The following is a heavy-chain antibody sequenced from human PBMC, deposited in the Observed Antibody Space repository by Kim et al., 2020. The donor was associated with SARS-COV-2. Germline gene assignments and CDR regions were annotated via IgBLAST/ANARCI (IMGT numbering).Heavy chain of an antibody. CDR2: ITYDGTGK. CDR1: GFTFGHYG. V-gene: IGHV3-30*18. CDR3: AKNGDEDDHNPFDY. Sequence: GGSLRLSCVGSGFTFGHYGMHWVRQAPGKGLEWLTGITYDGTGKTYADSVQGRFSVSRDNSKNSLYLQMNSLRPEDTAVYYCAKNGDEDDHNPFDYWGQGVLVTVSS. J-gene: IGHJ4*02. D-gene: IGHD7-27*01.